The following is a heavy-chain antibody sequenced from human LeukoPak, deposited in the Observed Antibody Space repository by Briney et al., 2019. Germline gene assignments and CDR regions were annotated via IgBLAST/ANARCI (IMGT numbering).Heavy chain of an antibody. CDR2: ISYDGSNK. CDR3: ARDQVFQH. J-gene: IGHJ1*01. Sequence: GRSLRLSCAASGFTFSSYGMHWVRQAPGKGLEWVAVISYDGSNKYYADSVEGRFTISRDNAKNSLYLQMNSLRAEDTAVYYCARDQVFQHWGKGTLVTVSS. V-gene: IGHV3-30*03. CDR1: GFTFSSYG.